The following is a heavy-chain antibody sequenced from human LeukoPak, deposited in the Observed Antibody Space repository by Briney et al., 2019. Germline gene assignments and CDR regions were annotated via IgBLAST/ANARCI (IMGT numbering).Heavy chain of an antibody. CDR3: ARDGHCTNGVCYTIDY. Sequence: PGGSLRLSCAASGFTFSSYGMHWVRQAPGKGLEWVAVIWYDGSNKYYADSVKGRFTISRDNSKNTLYLQMNSLRAEDTAVYYCARDGHCTNGVCYTIDYWGQGTLVTASS. CDR2: IWYDGSNK. CDR1: GFTFSSYG. V-gene: IGHV3-33*01. D-gene: IGHD2-8*01. J-gene: IGHJ4*02.